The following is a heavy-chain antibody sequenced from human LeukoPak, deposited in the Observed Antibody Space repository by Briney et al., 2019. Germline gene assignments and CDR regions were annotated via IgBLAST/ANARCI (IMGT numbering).Heavy chain of an antibody. CDR2: IAYDGTNK. Sequence: GRSLRLSCAASGFTLSSYGMHWVRQAPGKGLEWVAVIAYDGTNKYYADSVKDRFTISRDNSKNTLYLQMNSLRAEDTAVYYCAKDMSGGNKYFQHWGQGTLVTVSS. D-gene: IGHD1/OR15-1a*01. J-gene: IGHJ1*01. CDR3: AKDMSGGNKYFQH. V-gene: IGHV3-30*18. CDR1: GFTLSSYG.